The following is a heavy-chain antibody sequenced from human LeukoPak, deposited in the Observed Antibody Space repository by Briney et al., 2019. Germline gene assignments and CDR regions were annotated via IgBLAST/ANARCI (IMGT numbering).Heavy chain of an antibody. V-gene: IGHV3-66*01. J-gene: IGHJ4*02. CDR3: AKASGGYYYPFDY. Sequence: GGSLRLSCAASGFTVSSNYMSWVRQAPGKGLEWVSVIYSGGSTYYADSVKGRFTISRDNSKNTLYLQMNSLRAEDTAVYYCAKASGGYYYPFDYWGQGTLVTVSS. D-gene: IGHD3-22*01. CDR2: IYSGGST. CDR1: GFTVSSNY.